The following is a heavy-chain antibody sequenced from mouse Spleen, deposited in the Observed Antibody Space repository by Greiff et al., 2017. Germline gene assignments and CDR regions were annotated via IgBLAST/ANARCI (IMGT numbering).Heavy chain of an antibody. D-gene: IGHD4-1*01. CDR3: ARIPNWDGGGFDY. V-gene: IGHV2-2*01. CDR1: GFSLTSYG. Sequence: QVQLQQSGPGLVQPSQSLSITCTVSGFSLTSYGVHWVRQSPGKGLEWLGVIWSGGSTDYNAAFISRLSISKDNSKSQVFFKMNSLQADDTAIYYCARIPNWDGGGFDYWGQGTTLTVSS. CDR2: IWSGGST. J-gene: IGHJ2*01.